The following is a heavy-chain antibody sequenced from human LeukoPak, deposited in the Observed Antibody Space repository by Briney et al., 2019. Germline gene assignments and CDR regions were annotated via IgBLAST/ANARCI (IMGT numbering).Heavy chain of an antibody. V-gene: IGHV1-69*13. CDR2: IIPIFGTA. Sequence: ASVKVSCKASGGTFSSYAISWVRQAPGQGLEWMGGIIPIFGTANYAQKFQGRVTITADESTSTAYMELSSLRSEDTAVYYCARGPLSGSYFDYWGQGTLVTASS. D-gene: IGHD3-3*01. CDR1: GGTFSSYA. CDR3: ARGPLSGSYFDY. J-gene: IGHJ4*02.